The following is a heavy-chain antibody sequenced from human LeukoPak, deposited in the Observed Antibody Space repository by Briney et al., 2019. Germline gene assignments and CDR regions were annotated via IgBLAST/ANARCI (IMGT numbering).Heavy chain of an antibody. CDR2: IYSGTST. CDR3: VSSRDSHDCSGGRCSYYYHYLGMDV. D-gene: IGHD2-15*01. V-gene: IGHV3-53*01. J-gene: IGHJ6*02. CDR1: GFTVNSNY. Sequence: GGSLRLSCAVSGFTVNSNYMNWVRQAPGKGLEWVSVIYSGTSTYYADSVQGRFTISRDNAKNTLYLQMDSLRAEDTAVYYCVSSRDSHDCSGGRCSYYYHYLGMDVWGQGTTVIVSS.